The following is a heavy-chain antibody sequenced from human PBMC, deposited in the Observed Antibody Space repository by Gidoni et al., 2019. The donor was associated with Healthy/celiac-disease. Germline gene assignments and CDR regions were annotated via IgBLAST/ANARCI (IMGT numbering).Heavy chain of an antibody. D-gene: IGHD6-13*01. J-gene: IGHJ4*02. CDR2: ISWNSGYI. Sequence: EWVSGISWNSGYIGYADSVKGRFTISRDYAKSSLYLQMNSLRAEDTALYFCVINSSSPQEFDYWGQGTLVTVSS. V-gene: IGHV3-9*01. CDR3: VINSSSPQEFDY.